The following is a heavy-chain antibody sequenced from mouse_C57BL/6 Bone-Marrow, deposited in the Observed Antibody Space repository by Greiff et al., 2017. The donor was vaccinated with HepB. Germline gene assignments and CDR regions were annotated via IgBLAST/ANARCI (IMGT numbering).Heavy chain of an antibody. CDR2: GQGLEWIG. CDR3: SEDSAVYYYAIWLRRGWYFDV. J-gene: IGHJ1*03. Sequence: VKLQESGPELARPWASVKISCQAFYTFSRRVHFAIRDTNYWLPWVKQRPGQGLEWIGALYPGNGDTSYNQKCKGKATLTADKSSSTAYMQLSSLTSEDSAVYYYAIWLRRGWYFDVWGTGTTVTVSS. D-gene: IGHD2-2*01. V-gene: IGHV1-87*01. CDR1: YTFSRRVH.